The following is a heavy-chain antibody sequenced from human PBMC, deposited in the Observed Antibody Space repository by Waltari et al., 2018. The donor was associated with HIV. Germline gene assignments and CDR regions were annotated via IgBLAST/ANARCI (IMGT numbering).Heavy chain of an antibody. CDR2: ISSSSSYI. J-gene: IGHJ4*02. CDR1: GFTFSSYS. V-gene: IGHV3-21*01. CDR3: ARGSQWLVPYYFDY. Sequence: EVQLVESGGGLVKPGGSLRLSCAASGFTFSSYSMNWVRQAPGKGLEWVSSISSSSSYIYYADSVKGRFTISRDNAKNSLYLQMNSLRAEDTAVYYCARGSQWLVPYYFDYWGQGTLVTVSS. D-gene: IGHD6-19*01.